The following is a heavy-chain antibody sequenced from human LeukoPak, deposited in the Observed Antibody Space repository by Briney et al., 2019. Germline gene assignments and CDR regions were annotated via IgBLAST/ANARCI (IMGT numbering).Heavy chain of an antibody. CDR1: GFTFSSYA. D-gene: IGHD2-2*01. CDR3: AKVEGPYCSSTSCSTFDY. V-gene: IGHV3-23*01. J-gene: IGHJ4*02. CDR2: ISGSGGST. Sequence: GGSLRLSCAASGFTFSSYAMSWVRQAPGKGLEWVSAISGSGGSTYYADSVKGRFTISRDNSKNTLYLQMNSLRAEDTAVYYCAKVEGPYCSSTSCSTFDYRGQGTLVTVSS.